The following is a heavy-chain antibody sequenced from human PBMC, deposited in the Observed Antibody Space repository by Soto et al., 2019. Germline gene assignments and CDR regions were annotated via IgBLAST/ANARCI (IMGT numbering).Heavy chain of an antibody. CDR3: ATWHLQEHAYDI. J-gene: IGHJ3*02. CDR2: LYDLDGT. CDR1: GFTVSGKKY. D-gene: IGHD1-1*01. Sequence: GESLKISCEAFGFTVSGKKYVAWVRQAPGKGLEWVSALYDLDGTYYADSVKGRFTTSSDSSRTTVYLQMNSLRPDDTAVYSCATWHLQEHAYDIWGQGTTVTVSS. V-gene: IGHV3-53*01.